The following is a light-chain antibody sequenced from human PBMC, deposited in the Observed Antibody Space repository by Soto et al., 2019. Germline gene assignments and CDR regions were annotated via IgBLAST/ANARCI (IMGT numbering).Light chain of an antibody. CDR2: LEGSGSY. CDR3: ETWDSNTHTV. V-gene: IGLV4-60*02. CDR1: SGHSSYI. Sequence: QPVLTQSSSASASLGSSVKLNCTLSSGHSSYIIAWHQQQPGKAPRYLMKLEGSGSYNKGSGVPDRFSGSSSGADRYLTISNLQFEDEADYYCETWDSNTHTVFGGGTKLTFL. J-gene: IGLJ3*02.